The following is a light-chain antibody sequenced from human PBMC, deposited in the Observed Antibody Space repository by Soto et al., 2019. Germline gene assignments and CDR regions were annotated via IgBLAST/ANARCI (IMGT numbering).Light chain of an antibody. Sequence: DIQMTQSPSSVSASVGDRVTITCRASQGIYSWLAWYQQKPGKAPILLISAASNLQSGVPSRFSGGGSGTDFTLTISSLQPEDFATYYCQQTNSFPFTFGPGTKVDIK. J-gene: IGKJ3*01. CDR3: QQTNSFPFT. V-gene: IGKV1-12*02. CDR2: AAS. CDR1: QGIYSW.